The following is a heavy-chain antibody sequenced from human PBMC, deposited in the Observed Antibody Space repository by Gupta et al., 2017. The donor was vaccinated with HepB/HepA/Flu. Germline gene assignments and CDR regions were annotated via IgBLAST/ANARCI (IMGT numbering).Heavy chain of an antibody. CDR3: ARAPEGTTSPYFFDS. CDR1: GFAFSSYW. V-gene: IGHV3-74*01. D-gene: IGHD1-1*01. Sequence: EVQLVQSGGGLVQPGGSLRLSCAGSGFAFSSYWMHWVRQVPGKGPEWVSRINKDGSSGIYADSVKGRFTISRDNADNTLYLQMNSLRADDTAVYYCARAPEGTTSPYFFDSWGQGALVTVSS. CDR2: INKDGSSG. J-gene: IGHJ4*02.